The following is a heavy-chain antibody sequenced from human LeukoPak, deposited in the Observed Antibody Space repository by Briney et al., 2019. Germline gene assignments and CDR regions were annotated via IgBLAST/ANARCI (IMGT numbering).Heavy chain of an antibody. CDR1: GFTFSSYA. Sequence: GGSLRPSCAASGFTFSSYAMSWVRQAPGKGLEWVSAISGSGGSTYYADSVKGRFTISRDNSKNTLYLQMNSLRAEDTAVYYCAKKGLWFGELLYSYYFDYWGQGTLVTVSS. J-gene: IGHJ4*02. CDR3: AKKGLWFGELLYSYYFDY. V-gene: IGHV3-23*01. D-gene: IGHD3-10*01. CDR2: ISGSGGST.